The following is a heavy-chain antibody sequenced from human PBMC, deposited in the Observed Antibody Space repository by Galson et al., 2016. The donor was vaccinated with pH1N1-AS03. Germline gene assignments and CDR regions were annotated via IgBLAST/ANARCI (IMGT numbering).Heavy chain of an antibody. CDR3: AGMQLGALHI. V-gene: IGHV6-1*01. CDR2: TYYRSRWKN. D-gene: IGHD1-1*01. J-gene: IGHJ4*02. CDR1: GDSVSSNSAA. Sequence: CAISGDSVSSNSAAWNWIRLSPSRGLEWLGRTYYRSRWKNDYAVSVKSRIIINPDTSKNQFSLQLNSVTPEDTAIYYCAGMQLGALHIWGQGTLVTVSS.